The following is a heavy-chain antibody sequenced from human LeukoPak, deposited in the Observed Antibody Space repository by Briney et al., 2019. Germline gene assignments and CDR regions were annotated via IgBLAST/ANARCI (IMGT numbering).Heavy chain of an antibody. CDR2: INHSGRT. CDR1: GGSLSGAY. CDR3: ARDPCTTINCPLRF. D-gene: IGHD3-3*01. Sequence: TSETLSLTCAVSGGSLSGAYCTWIRQSPGKGLEWIGEINHSGRTNYNPSLEGRVTISLDTSKGHFSLILSSVTAADTAVYYCARDPCTTINCPLRFWGQGTLVTVSS. J-gene: IGHJ4*02. V-gene: IGHV4-34*01.